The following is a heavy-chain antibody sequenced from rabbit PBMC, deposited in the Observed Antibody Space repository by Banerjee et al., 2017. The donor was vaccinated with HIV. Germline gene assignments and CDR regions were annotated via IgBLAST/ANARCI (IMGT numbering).Heavy chain of an antibody. J-gene: IGHJ4*01. V-gene: IGHV1S47*01. Sequence: EESGGGLVQPEGSLTLTCTASGIDFSSYGISWVRQAPGKGLEWIAYIYPDYESTDYATWVNGRFTISLDNAQNTVFPQMTSLTAADTATYFCAYSSGWGADFNLWGPGTLVTVS. D-gene: IGHD4-1*01. CDR1: GIDFSSYG. CDR2: IYPDYEST. CDR3: AYSSGWGADFNL.